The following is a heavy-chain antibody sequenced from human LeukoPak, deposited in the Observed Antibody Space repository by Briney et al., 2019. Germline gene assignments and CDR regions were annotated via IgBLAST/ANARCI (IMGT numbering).Heavy chain of an antibody. CDR1: GYSISSGYY. CDR2: IYHSGST. CDR3: ATSYYGSGSYYSLYFDY. Sequence: SETLSLTCAVSGYSISSGYYWGWIRQPPGKGLEWIGSIYHSGSTYHNPSLKSRVTISVDTSKNQFSLKLSSVTAADTAVYYCATSYYGSGSYYSLYFDYWGQGTLVTVSS. V-gene: IGHV4-38-2*01. D-gene: IGHD3-10*01. J-gene: IGHJ4*02.